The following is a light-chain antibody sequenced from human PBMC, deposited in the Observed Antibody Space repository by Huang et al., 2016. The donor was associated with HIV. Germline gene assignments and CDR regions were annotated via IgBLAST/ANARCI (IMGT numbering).Light chain of an antibody. CDR2: DAF. CDR3: QQYDSYSLT. Sequence: DIQMTQFPSTLSASVGDRVTITCRARQSISGRLAWYQQKPGRAPKLLIYDAFVLESGVPSRFSGSGSGTEFTLTISSLQPDDFATYYCQQYDSYSLTFGGGTKVDIK. CDR1: QSISGR. J-gene: IGKJ4*01. V-gene: IGKV1-5*01.